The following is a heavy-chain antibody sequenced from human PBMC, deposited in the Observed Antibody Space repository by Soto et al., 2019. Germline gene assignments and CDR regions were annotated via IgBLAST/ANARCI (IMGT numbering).Heavy chain of an antibody. Sequence: QVQLVQSGAEVKKPGDSVKVSCKASGYTFSSYAVQWVRQAPGQSLEWIGWIHAGNGDTKYSQKFHGRVTLTRDTSANTAYMDLSSLRSEDTAVYYCARVPRYTSDIVEVPAVMFDDWFVPWGQGTLVTVSS. D-gene: IGHD2-2*01. CDR2: IHAGNGDT. V-gene: IGHV1-3*01. CDR3: ARVPRYTSDIVEVPAVMFDDWFVP. J-gene: IGHJ5*02. CDR1: GYTFSSYA.